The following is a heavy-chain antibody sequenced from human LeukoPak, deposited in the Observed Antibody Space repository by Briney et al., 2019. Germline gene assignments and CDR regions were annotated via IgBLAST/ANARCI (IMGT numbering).Heavy chain of an antibody. J-gene: IGHJ4*02. Sequence: GGSLRLSCAASGFTFSNAWMSWVRQAPGKGLEWFGRIKSKTDGGTTDYAAPVKGRFTISRDDSKNTLYLQMNSLKTEDTAVYYCTTQYYDILTGTDYWGQGTLVTVSS. CDR1: GFTFSNAW. D-gene: IGHD3-9*01. V-gene: IGHV3-15*01. CDR3: TTQYYDILTGTDY. CDR2: IKSKTDGGTT.